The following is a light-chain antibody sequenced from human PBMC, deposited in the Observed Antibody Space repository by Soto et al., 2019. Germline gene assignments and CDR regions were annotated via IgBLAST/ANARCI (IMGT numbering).Light chain of an antibody. J-gene: IGKJ1*01. Sequence: DIQMTQSPSTLSASVGDSVTITCRAGQNLGNWLAWDQQKPGTAPKLLSHKASILESGVPPRFSGSGSGTEFILTITSLQPDDFATYCFQHYNPHWTFGQGTKVEIK. V-gene: IGKV1-5*03. CDR2: KAS. CDR3: QHYNPHWT. CDR1: QNLGNW.